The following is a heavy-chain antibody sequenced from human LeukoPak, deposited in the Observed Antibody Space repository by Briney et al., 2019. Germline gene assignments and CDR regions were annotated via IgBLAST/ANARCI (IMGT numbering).Heavy chain of an antibody. J-gene: IGHJ5*02. CDR2: IYYTGST. Sequence: SSETLSLTCTVSGGSISSGSFYWGWIRQPPGKGLEWIAIIYYTGSTYYNPSLKSRVTISLDTSKNQFSLKVSSVTAADTAVYFCARSQLVRLGFDPWGQGTQVTVSS. CDR3: ARSQLVRLGFDP. CDR1: GGSISSGSFY. V-gene: IGHV4-39*01. D-gene: IGHD1-1*01.